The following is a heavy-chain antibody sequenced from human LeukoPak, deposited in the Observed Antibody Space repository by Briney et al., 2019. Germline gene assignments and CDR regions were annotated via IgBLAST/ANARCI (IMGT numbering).Heavy chain of an antibody. Sequence: GGSLRLSCAASGFTFSSYSMNWVRQAPGKGLEWVSSISSSSSYIYYADSVKGRFTISRDNAKSSLYLQMNSLRAEDTAVYYCARDKEGQLGTTDAFDIWGQGTMVTVSS. CDR1: GFTFSSYS. V-gene: IGHV3-21*01. CDR2: ISSSSSYI. J-gene: IGHJ3*02. D-gene: IGHD1-7*01. CDR3: ARDKEGQLGTTDAFDI.